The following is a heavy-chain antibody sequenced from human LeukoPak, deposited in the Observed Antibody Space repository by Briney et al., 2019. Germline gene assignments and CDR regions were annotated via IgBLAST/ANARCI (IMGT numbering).Heavy chain of an antibody. V-gene: IGHV4-59*01. CDR1: GGSISSYY. CDR3: ARVAVAGTRAFDI. J-gene: IGHJ3*02. D-gene: IGHD6-19*01. Sequence: SETLSLTCTVSGGSISSYYWSWIRQPPGKGLEWIGYIYYSGSTNYNPSLKSRVTISVDTSKNQFSLKLSSVTAADTAVYYCARVAVAGTRAFDIWGQGTMVTVSS. CDR2: IYYSGST.